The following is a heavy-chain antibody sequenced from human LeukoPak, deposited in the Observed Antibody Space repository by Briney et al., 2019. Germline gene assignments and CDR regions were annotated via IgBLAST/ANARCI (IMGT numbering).Heavy chain of an antibody. CDR3: ARGTVYGSGSYPNWFDP. D-gene: IGHD3-10*01. Sequence: GGSLRLSCAASGFTFSSYEMNGVRQAPGKGLEWVSYISSSGSTIYYADSVKGRFTISRDNAKNSLYMQMNSLRAEDTAVYYCARGTVYGSGSYPNWFDPWGQGTLVTVSS. CDR2: ISSSGSTI. J-gene: IGHJ5*02. CDR1: GFTFSSYE. V-gene: IGHV3-48*03.